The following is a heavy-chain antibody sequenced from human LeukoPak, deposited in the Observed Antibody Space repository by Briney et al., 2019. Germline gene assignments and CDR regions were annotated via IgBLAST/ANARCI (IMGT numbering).Heavy chain of an antibody. D-gene: IGHD2-21*01. CDR3: ARAPVTSCRGVYCYPFDY. CDR1: GGSISSYY. J-gene: IGHJ4*02. V-gene: IGHV3-23*01. CDR2: TSSSDPGT. Sequence: ETLSLTCTVSGGSISSYYWSWVRQASGKGLEWVSATSSSDPGTYHADSVRGRFTISRDNSKNTLYLQLNSLRVEDAGVYYCARAPVTSCRGVYCYPFDYWGQGTLVTVSS.